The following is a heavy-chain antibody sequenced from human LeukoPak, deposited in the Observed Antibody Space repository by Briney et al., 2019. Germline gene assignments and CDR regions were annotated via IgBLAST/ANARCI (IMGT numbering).Heavy chain of an antibody. CDR3: ARGGSRNWFDP. CDR1: GASINIYTYY. J-gene: IGHJ5*02. CDR2: VSYSGSP. V-gene: IGHV4-39*07. D-gene: IGHD1-26*01. Sequence: SETLSLTCTVSGASINIYTYYWGWIRQPPGKGLEWIGSVSYSGSPYYNPSLTSRATISVDTSRNQVSLKLTSVTAADTAVYYCARGGSRNWFDPWGQGTLVTVSS.